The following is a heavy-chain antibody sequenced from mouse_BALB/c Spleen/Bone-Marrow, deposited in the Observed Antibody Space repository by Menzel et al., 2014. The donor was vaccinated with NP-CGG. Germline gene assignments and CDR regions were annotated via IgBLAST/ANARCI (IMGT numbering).Heavy chain of an antibody. CDR1: GYTFTSYW. CDR2: IDPSDSYT. D-gene: IGHD2-4*01. J-gene: IGHJ1*01. CDR3: TRGDYDWYFDV. V-gene: IGHV1S127*01. Sequence: VQLQQSGAELVKPGASVKMSCKASGYTFTSYWMHWVKQRPGQGLEWIGVIDPSDSYTSYNQKFKGKATLTVDTSSSKAYMQLSSLTSEDSAVYYCTRGDYDWYFDVWGAGTTVTVSS.